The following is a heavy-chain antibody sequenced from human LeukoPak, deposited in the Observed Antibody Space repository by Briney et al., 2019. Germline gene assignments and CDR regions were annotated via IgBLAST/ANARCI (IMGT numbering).Heavy chain of an antibody. Sequence: GASVKVSCKASGYIFTSYAMNWVRHAPGQGLEWMGWINPNSGGTNYAQKFQGRVTMTRDTSISTAYMELSRLRSDDTAVYYCARPSVRYSRHIVAAWDYWGQGTLVTVSS. V-gene: IGHV1-2*02. CDR2: INPNSGGT. CDR1: GYIFTSYA. D-gene: IGHD5-12*01. CDR3: ARPSVRYSRHIVAAWDY. J-gene: IGHJ4*02.